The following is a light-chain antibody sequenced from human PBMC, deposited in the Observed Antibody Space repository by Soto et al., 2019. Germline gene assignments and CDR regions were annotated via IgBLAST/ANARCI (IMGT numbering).Light chain of an antibody. Sequence: QSALTQPRSVSGSPGQSVTLSCTGTSSDVGGYNYVSWYQQHPGKAPKLMIYDVSKRPSGVPDRFSGSKSGNTASLTISGLHAEDEADYYCCSYAGSYTFGVFGGGTKLTVL. CDR2: DVS. V-gene: IGLV2-11*01. J-gene: IGLJ3*02. CDR3: CSYAGSYTFGV. CDR1: SSDVGGYNY.